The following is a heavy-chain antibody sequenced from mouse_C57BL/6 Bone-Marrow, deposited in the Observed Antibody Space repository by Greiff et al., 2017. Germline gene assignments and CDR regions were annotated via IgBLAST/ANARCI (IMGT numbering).Heavy chain of an antibody. CDR3: TRRRFYNSSSYKGSYFDV. V-gene: IGHV1-81*01. D-gene: IGHD1-1*01. Sequence: VQLQQSGAELARPGAPVKLSCKASGYTFTSYGISWVKQRTGQGLEWIGKIYPRSGNTYYNEKFKGKATLTADKSSSTAYMELRSLPSEDSAVYFCTRRRFYNSSSYKGSYFDVWGTGTTVTVSS. CDR2: IYPRSGNT. CDR1: GYTFTSYG. J-gene: IGHJ1*03.